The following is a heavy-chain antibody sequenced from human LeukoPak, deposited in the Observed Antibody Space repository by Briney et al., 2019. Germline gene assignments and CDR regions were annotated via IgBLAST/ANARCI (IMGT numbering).Heavy chain of an antibody. Sequence: GGSLRLSCAASGFTFSDYWMSWVRQAPGKGQEWVANTKPDGSEKYYVDSVKGGLTISRDNAKNSLYLQMNSLRAEDTAVYFCATEWGYAFDIWGQGTMVTVSS. J-gene: IGHJ3*02. D-gene: IGHD3-16*01. CDR1: GFTFSDYW. CDR3: ATEWGYAFDI. CDR2: TKPDGSEK. V-gene: IGHV3-7*01.